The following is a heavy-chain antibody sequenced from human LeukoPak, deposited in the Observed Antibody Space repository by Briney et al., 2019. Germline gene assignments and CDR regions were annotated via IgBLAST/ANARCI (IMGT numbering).Heavy chain of an antibody. V-gene: IGHV3-7*03. CDR2: IKQDGSEK. J-gene: IGHJ4*02. Sequence: PGGSLRLSCAASGFTFSTYWMSWVRQAPGKGLEWVTNIKQDGSEKYYVDSVKGRFTISRDNAKNSLYLQMNSLRAEDTAVYYCQAEASTVAGTVYWGQGTLVTVSS. CDR1: GFTFSTYW. D-gene: IGHD6-19*01. CDR3: QAEASTVAGTVY.